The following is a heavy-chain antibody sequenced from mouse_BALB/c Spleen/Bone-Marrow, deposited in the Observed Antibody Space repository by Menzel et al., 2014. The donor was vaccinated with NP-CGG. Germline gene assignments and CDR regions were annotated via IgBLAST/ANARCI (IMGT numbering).Heavy chain of an antibody. J-gene: IGHJ3*01. CDR3: TKGLPSAY. V-gene: IGHV1S22*01. Sequence: LQQSGSELVRPGASVKLSCKASGYTFTSYWMHWVKQRPGQGLEWIGNIYPGSGSTYYDEKFKSKATLTVDTSSSTAYMQLSSLTSEDSAVYYCTKGLPSAYWGQGTLVTVSA. CDR1: GYTFTSYW. D-gene: IGHD2-4*01. CDR2: IYPGSGST.